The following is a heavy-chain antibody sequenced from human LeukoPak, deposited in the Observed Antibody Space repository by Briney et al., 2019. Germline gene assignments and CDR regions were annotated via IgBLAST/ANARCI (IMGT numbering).Heavy chain of an antibody. V-gene: IGHV4-34*01. CDR2: INHSGST. J-gene: IGHJ4*02. CDR3: ARRSRGWYEGLDY. Sequence: SETLSLTCAVYGGSFSGYYWSWIRQPPGKGLEWIGEINHSGSTNYNPSLKSRVTMSVDTSKNQFSLKLSSVTAADTAVYYCARRSRGWYEGLDYWGQGTLVTVSS. D-gene: IGHD6-19*01. CDR1: GGSFSGYY.